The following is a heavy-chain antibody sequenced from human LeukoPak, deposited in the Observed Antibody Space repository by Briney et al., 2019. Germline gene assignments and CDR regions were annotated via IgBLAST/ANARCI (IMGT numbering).Heavy chain of an antibody. J-gene: IGHJ3*02. V-gene: IGHV4-4*07. CDR1: GGSISSYY. D-gene: IGHD3-22*01. CDR2: TYTSGST. Sequence: PAETLSLTCTASGGSISSYYWSWIRQPAGEGLEWIGRTYTSGSTNYNPSLKSRVTMSVDTSKNQFSLKLSSVTAADTAVYYCARAHWPYYYDSSDAFDIWGQGTMVTVSS. CDR3: ARAHWPYYYDSSDAFDI.